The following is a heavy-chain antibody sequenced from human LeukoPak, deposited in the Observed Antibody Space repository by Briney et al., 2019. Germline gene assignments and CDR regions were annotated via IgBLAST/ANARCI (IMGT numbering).Heavy chain of an antibody. Sequence: SVKVSCKASGYTFTGYYMHWVRQAPGQGLEWMGWINPNSGGTNYAQKFQGRVTMTRDTSISTAYMELSRLRSDDTAVYYCARELGEYYYDSSGIDYWGQGTLVTVSS. J-gene: IGHJ4*02. D-gene: IGHD3-22*01. CDR3: ARELGEYYYDSSGIDY. CDR2: INPNSGGT. CDR1: GYTFTGYY. V-gene: IGHV1-2*02.